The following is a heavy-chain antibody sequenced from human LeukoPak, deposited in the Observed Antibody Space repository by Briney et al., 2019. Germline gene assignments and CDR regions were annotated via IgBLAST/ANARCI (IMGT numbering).Heavy chain of an antibody. V-gene: IGHV1-46*01. D-gene: IGHD3-22*01. J-gene: IGHJ5*02. CDR2: INPSGGST. Sequence: GASVKVSCKASGYTFTSYYMHWVRQAPGQGLEWMGIINPSGGSTSYAQKFQGRVTMTRDTSTSTAYTELSSLRSEDTAVYYCASLFSSGPLGGPWGQGTLVTVSS. CDR1: GYTFTSYY. CDR3: ASLFSSGPLGGP.